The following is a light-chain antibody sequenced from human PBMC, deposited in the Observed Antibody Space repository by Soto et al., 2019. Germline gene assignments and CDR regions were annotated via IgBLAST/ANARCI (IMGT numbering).Light chain of an antibody. CDR1: QNINIW. V-gene: IGKV1-5*01. CDR3: RQYNSYSWT. J-gene: IGKJ1*01. CDR2: DAS. Sequence: DIQMTQSPSTLSASVGDRVTITCRASQNINIWLAWYQQKPGKAPKLLIFDASSLESGVPSRFSGSGSGTEFTLTISSLQPDDFATYYCRQYNSYSWTFGQGTKVDI.